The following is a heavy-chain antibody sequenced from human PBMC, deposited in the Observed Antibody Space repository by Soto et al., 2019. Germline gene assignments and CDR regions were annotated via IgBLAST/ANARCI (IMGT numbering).Heavy chain of an antibody. J-gene: IGHJ6*04. V-gene: IGHV1-18*04. CDR3: ARGGLGVGELFKGYYGMDV. CDR1: GYTFTSYG. Sequence: ASVKVSCKASGYTFTSYGISWVRQAPGQGLEWMGWISAYNGNTNYAQKLQGRVTMTTDTSTSTAYMELRSLRSDDTAVYYCARGGLGVGELFKGYYGMDVWGKGTTVTVAS. D-gene: IGHD3-10*01. CDR2: ISAYNGNT.